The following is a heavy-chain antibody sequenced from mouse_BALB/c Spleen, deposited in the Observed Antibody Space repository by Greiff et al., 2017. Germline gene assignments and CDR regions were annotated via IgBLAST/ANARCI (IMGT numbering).Heavy chain of an antibody. Sequence: VQLKESGAELVKPGASVKLSCTASGFNIKDTYMHWVKQRPEQGLEWIGRIDPANGNTKYDPKFQGKATITADTSSNTAYLQLSSLTSEDTAVYYCAYYYGISPAWFAYWGQGTLVTVSA. J-gene: IGHJ3*01. CDR3: AYYYGISPAWFAY. CDR2: IDPANGNT. CDR1: GFNIKDTY. D-gene: IGHD1-1*01. V-gene: IGHV14-3*02.